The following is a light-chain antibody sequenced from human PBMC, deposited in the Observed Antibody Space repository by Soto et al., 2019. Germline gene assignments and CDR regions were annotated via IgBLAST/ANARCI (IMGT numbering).Light chain of an antibody. J-gene: IGLJ1*01. CDR2: GNS. Sequence: QSVLTKPSSVSGDPGQTVTISCTGSGSNIGAGYNVHWYQQLPGTAPKLLIHGNSNRPSGVPDRFSASKSGTSASLAITGLQVEDEGNYYCQSYDNRLRAVFGSGTKVTVL. CDR1: GSNIGAGYN. CDR3: QSYDNRLRAV. V-gene: IGLV1-40*01.